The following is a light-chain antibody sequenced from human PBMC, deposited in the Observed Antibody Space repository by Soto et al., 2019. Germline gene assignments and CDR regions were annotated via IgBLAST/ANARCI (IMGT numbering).Light chain of an antibody. CDR1: QSVNSN. CDR2: GTS. Sequence: EIVMTQSPATLSLSPGERATLSCRASQSVNSNLAWYQQKAGQAPRLLIYGTSTRATGIPARFSGDGSGTEFTLTITSLQSEDFAVYYCQQYGDWPPWTFGQGTKVDIK. V-gene: IGKV3-15*01. CDR3: QQYGDWPPWT. J-gene: IGKJ1*01.